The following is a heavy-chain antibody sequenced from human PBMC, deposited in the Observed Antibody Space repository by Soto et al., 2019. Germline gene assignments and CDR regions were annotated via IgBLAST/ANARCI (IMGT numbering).Heavy chain of an antibody. CDR3: AKIGSGYSRAPYYYYGMDG. V-gene: IGHV3-23*01. CDR1: GVPCRSHT. J-gene: IGHJ6*02. Sequence: GGSLMVSCAGAGVPCRSHTMSWVRRAQGKGLEWVSAISGSGGSTYYADSVKGWFTISRDNSKNTLYLQMNSLRAEDTAVYYCAKIGSGYSRAPYYYYGMDGWGQGTTVTVSS. CDR2: ISGSGGST. D-gene: IGHD3-10*01.